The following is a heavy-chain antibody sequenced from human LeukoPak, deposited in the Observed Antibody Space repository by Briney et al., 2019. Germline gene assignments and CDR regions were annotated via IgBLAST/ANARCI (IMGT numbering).Heavy chain of an antibody. D-gene: IGHD1-26*01. CDR1: GLTFRSSA. CDR2: ISGSGGST. CDR3: AKEVVGATNWFDP. J-gene: IGHJ5*02. V-gene: IGHV3-23*01. Sequence: GASLRLSCAASGLTFRSSAMSWVRQAPGKGLEWVSRISGSGGSTYFADSVKGRFTISRDNSKNTLYLQMNSLRGEDTATYYCAKEVVGATNWFDPWGQGTLVTVSS.